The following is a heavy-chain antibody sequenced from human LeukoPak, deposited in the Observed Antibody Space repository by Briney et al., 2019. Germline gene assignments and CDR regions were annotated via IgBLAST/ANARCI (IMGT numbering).Heavy chain of an antibody. D-gene: IGHD2-2*02. CDR1: GFTFSNSA. V-gene: IGHV3-23*01. Sequence: GGSLRLSCTASGFTFSNSAMSWVRLAPGKGLDWVSGISASDGTTRYADSVKGRFTISRDNSKNTLYLQMNSLRAEDTAVYYCAKVATWLSLYHFDCWGQGTLVTVSS. J-gene: IGHJ4*02. CDR2: ISASDGTT. CDR3: AKVATWLSLYHFDC.